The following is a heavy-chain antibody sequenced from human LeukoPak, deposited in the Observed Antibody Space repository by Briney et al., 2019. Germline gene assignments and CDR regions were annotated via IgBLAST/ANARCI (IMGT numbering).Heavy chain of an antibody. V-gene: IGHV3-66*01. CDR2: IYSGGST. CDR1: GFTFDDYA. J-gene: IGHJ3*02. CDR3: ARGRYCSGGSCSDAFDI. D-gene: IGHD2-15*01. Sequence: PGRSLRLSCAASGFTFDDYAMHWVRQAPGKGLEWVSVIYSGGSTYYADSVKGRFTISRDNSKNTLYLQMNSLRAEDTAVYYCARGRYCSGGSCSDAFDIWGQGTMVTVSS.